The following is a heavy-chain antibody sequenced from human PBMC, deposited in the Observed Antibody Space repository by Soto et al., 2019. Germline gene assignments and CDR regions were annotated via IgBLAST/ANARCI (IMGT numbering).Heavy chain of an antibody. D-gene: IGHD3-22*01. Sequence: PSETLSLTCTVSGGSISSGDYYWSWIRQPPGKGLEWIGYIYYSGSTYYNPSLKSRVTISVDTSKNQFSLKLSSVTAADTAVYYCARDSDDSYYGMDAWGQGTTVTVSS. CDR2: IYYSGST. V-gene: IGHV4-30-4*01. CDR3: ARDSDDSYYGMDA. J-gene: IGHJ6*02. CDR1: GGSISSGDYY.